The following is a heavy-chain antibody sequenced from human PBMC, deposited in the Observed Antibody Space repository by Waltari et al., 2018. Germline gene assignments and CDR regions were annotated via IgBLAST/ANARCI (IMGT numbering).Heavy chain of an antibody. CDR3: ASSIAAAVEYYYGMDV. J-gene: IGHJ6*02. CDR2: IYTSGST. D-gene: IGHD6-13*01. Sequence: QVQLQESSPGLVKPSQTLSLTCTVSGGSISSGSYYWSWIRQPAGKGLEWIGRIYTSGSTNYNPSLKSRVTISVDTSKNQFSLKLSSVTAADTAVYYCASSIAAAVEYYYGMDVWGQGTTVTVSS. V-gene: IGHV4-61*02. CDR1: GGSISSGSYY.